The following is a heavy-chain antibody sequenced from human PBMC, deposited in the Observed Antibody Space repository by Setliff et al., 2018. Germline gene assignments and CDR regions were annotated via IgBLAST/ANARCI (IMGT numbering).Heavy chain of an antibody. CDR2: IIPLFGTT. V-gene: IGHV1-69*06. D-gene: IGHD1-1*01. CDR3: ARDSVTLGQLERRGGFRYYDMDV. J-gene: IGHJ6*02. CDR1: GGNFNNYA. Sequence: SVKVSCKASGGNFNNYAINWVPQAPGQGLEWVGRIIPLFGTTNFAQVRDRVTITADKSTSTVYMELNSLISEDTAVYLCARDSVTLGQLERRGGFRYYDMDVWGQGTTVTVSS.